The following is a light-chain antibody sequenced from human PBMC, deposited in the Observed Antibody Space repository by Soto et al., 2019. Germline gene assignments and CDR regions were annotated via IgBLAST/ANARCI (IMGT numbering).Light chain of an antibody. Sequence: DIQMTQSPSSLSAFVGDRVTITCRASESIRMHVNWYQQKPGKAPKLLIYAASSLQNGVPSRFSGGGSGTDLPHIIRNLQPAQYETDHCHQSYIPPSLTVAQGTRLEIK. J-gene: IGKJ5*01. CDR1: ESIRMH. CDR2: AAS. V-gene: IGKV1-39*01. CDR3: HQSYIPPSLT.